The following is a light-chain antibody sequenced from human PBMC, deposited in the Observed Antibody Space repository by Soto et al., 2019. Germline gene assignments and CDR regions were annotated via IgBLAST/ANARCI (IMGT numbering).Light chain of an antibody. J-gene: IGLJ1*01. Sequence: QSALAQPASVSGSPGQSITISCTGTSSDVGHYDLVSWYQQHPGKAPKLIVFEVNKQPSEVSSRFSGAKSGNTASLTISGPQTEDEADYYCCSYAGRHTYVFGSGTKVTVL. CDR2: EVN. CDR3: CSYAGRHTYV. V-gene: IGLV2-23*02. CDR1: SSDVGHYDL.